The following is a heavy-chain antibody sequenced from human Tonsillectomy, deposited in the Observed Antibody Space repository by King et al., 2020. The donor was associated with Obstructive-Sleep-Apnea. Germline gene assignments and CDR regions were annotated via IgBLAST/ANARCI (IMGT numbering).Heavy chain of an antibody. CDR1: GGFFGNYP. J-gene: IGHJ6*02. CDR2: VIPIYGTT. D-gene: IGHD6-13*01. Sequence: GQLVQSGAEVKKPGSSVRVSCKASGGFFGNYPISWVRLAPGQGLEWMGGVIPIYGTTNYAQRFQGRVTITADESTSTAYMELSSLRSEDTAVYYCARRNQSLAAAGYYYYGLDVWGQGTTVTVSS. CDR3: ARRNQSLAAAGYYYYGLDV. V-gene: IGHV1-69*01.